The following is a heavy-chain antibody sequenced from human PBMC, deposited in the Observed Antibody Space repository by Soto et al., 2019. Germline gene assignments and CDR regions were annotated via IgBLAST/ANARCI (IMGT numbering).Heavy chain of an antibody. V-gene: IGHV1-3*01. D-gene: IGHD3-22*01. CDR3: ARAGYFDSSNYFEY. CDR2: INPENGNN. CDR1: GYTFTRYG. J-gene: IGHJ1*01. Sequence: ASVKVSCKASGYTFTRYGINWVRPPPARGLAWVGWINPENGNNKYSQKFEGRVIIERDTSEGTAYMELSSLISEDTAVYYCARAGYFDSSNYFEYWGLGTLVTVSS.